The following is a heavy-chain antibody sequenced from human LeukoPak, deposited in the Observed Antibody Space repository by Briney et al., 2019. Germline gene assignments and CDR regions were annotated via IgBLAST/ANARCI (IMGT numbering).Heavy chain of an antibody. V-gene: IGHV3-23*01. CDR3: TKDRWLDYTSSSRPCDH. CDR2: VSTSGGST. D-gene: IGHD6-6*01. CDR1: GFTFTDYA. Sequence: GGSLRLSCAPSGFTFTDYAMHWVRQAPGKGLEWVSGVSTSGGSTYYADSVKGRFTISRDNSKNTLYLQMNSLSAEDTAVYYCTKDRWLDYTSSSRPCDHWGQGTRVTVSS. J-gene: IGHJ4*02.